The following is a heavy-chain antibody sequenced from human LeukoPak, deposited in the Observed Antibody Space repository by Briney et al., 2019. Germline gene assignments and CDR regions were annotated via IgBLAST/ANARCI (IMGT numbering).Heavy chain of an antibody. J-gene: IGHJ4*02. V-gene: IGHV3-7*01. Sequence: GESLRLSCAASGFTFRSYWMSWVRQAPGKGLEWVANIKQDGTEKYYVDSVKGRFTISRDNAKNSLYLEMNSLRAEDTAVYYCARVEVYSSGWQYFNYWGQGTLVTVSS. CDR3: ARVEVYSSGWQYFNY. CDR2: IKQDGTEK. D-gene: IGHD3-22*01. CDR1: GFTFRSYW.